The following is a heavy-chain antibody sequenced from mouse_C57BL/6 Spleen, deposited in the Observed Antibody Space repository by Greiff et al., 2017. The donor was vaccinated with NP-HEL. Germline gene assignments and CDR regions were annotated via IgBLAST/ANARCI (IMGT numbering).Heavy chain of an antibody. V-gene: IGHV5-4*01. CDR2: ISDGGSYT. CDR3: ASSDFDY. CDR1: GFTFSSYA. Sequence: VQLKESGGGLVKPGGSLKLSCAASGFTFSSYAMSWVRQTPEKRLEWVATISDGGSYTYYPDNVKGRFTISRDNAKNNLYLQMSHLKSEDTAMYYCASSDFDYWGQGTTLTVSS. J-gene: IGHJ2*01.